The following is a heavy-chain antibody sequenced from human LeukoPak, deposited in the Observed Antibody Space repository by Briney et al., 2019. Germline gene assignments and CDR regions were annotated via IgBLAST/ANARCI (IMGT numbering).Heavy chain of an antibody. CDR3: ARVKTYYFDY. CDR1: GFTFSSYA. V-gene: IGHV3-23*01. CDR2: ISGSGGST. J-gene: IGHJ4*02. Sequence: GGSLRLSCAASGFTFSSYAMSWVRQAPGKGLEWVSAISGSGGSTYYADSVKGRFTISRDNAKNSLYLQMNSLRAEDTAVYYCARVKTYYFDYWGQGTLVTVSS.